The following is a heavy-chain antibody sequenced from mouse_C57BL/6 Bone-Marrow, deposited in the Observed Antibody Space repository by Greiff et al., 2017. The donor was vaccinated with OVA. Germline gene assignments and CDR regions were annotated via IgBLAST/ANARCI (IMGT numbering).Heavy chain of an antibody. CDR1: GYTFTDYE. CDR2: IDPETGGT. J-gene: IGHJ2*01. V-gene: IGHV1-15*01. Sequence: QVQLQQSGAELVRPGASVTLSCKASGYTFTDYEMHWVKQTPVHGLEWIGAIDPETGGTAYNQKFKGKAILTADKSSSTAYMEIRSLTSEDSAVYYCTRKGIYYGNTGDYFDYWGQGTTLTVSS. D-gene: IGHD2-1*01. CDR3: TRKGIYYGNTGDYFDY.